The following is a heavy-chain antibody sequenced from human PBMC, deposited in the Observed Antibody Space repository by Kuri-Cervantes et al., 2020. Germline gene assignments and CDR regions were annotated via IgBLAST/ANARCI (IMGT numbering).Heavy chain of an antibody. CDR1: GFTFSSYD. J-gene: IGHJ3*02. CDR2: IYSGGST. Sequence: GGSLRLSCAASGFTFSSYDMHWVRQATGKGLEWVSVIYSGGSTYYADSVKGRFTISRDNSKNTLYLQMNSLRAEDTAVYYCTTESFYYYDSSGYYAFDIWGQGTMVTVSS. V-gene: IGHV3-66*02. CDR3: TTESFYYYDSSGYYAFDI. D-gene: IGHD3-22*01.